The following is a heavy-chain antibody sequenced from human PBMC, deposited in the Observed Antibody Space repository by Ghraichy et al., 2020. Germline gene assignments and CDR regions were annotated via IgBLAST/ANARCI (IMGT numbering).Heavy chain of an antibody. J-gene: IGHJ3*02. CDR2: ISSSGSTI. CDR3: ARAFTVVLVADAFDI. CDR1: GFTFSDYY. Sequence: GGSLRLSCAASGFTFSDYYMSWIRQAPGKGLEWVSYISSSGSTIYYADSVKGRFTISRDNAKNSLYLQMNSLRAEDTAVYYCARAFTVVLVADAFDIWGQGTMVTVSS. D-gene: IGHD2-15*01. V-gene: IGHV3-11*01.